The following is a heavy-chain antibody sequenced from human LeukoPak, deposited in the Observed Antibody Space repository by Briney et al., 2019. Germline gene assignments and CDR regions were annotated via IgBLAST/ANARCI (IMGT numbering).Heavy chain of an antibody. CDR3: ARHSRGHSSTCYFFDF. J-gene: IGHJ4*02. D-gene: IGHD6-13*01. CDR1: GDSISGGNYY. Sequence: SETLSLTCTVSGDSISGGNYYWGWIRQPPGKGLEWIGSMHYSGTTYYRPSLKSRVTITVDTSMNQLSLGLSSVTAADTARYYCARHSRGHSSTCYFFDFWGQGTLVTVSS. V-gene: IGHV4-39*01. CDR2: MHYSGTT.